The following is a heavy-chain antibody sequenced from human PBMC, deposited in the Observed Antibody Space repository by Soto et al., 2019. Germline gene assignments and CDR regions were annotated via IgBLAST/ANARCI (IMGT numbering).Heavy chain of an antibody. Sequence: SLRLSCAASGFTFEDYAMHWVRQAPGKGLEWVSGISWNSGSIGYADSVKGRFTISRDNAKNSLYLQMNSLRAEDTALYYCAKDVFYDFWSGYKDPNYYYYGMDVWGQGTTVTVSS. CDR2: ISWNSGSI. V-gene: IGHV3-9*01. D-gene: IGHD3-3*01. CDR3: AKDVFYDFWSGYKDPNYYYYGMDV. CDR1: GFTFEDYA. J-gene: IGHJ6*02.